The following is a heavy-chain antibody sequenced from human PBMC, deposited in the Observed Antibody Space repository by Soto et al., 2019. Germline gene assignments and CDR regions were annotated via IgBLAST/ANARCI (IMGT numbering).Heavy chain of an antibody. Sequence: SLTCTVSGGSISSYYWSWIRQPPGKGLEWIGYIYYSGSTNYNPSLKSRVTISVDTSKNQFSLKLSSVTAADTAVYYCARDQAYYYGSGSYRKRYYYYGMDVWGQGTTVTVFS. CDR2: IYYSGST. D-gene: IGHD3-10*01. J-gene: IGHJ6*02. CDR1: GGSISSYY. CDR3: ARDQAYYYGSGSYRKRYYYYGMDV. V-gene: IGHV4-59*01.